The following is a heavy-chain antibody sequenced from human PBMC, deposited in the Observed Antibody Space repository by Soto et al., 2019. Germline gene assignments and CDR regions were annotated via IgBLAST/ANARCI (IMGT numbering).Heavy chain of an antibody. CDR2: INPNSGGT. D-gene: IGHD5-18*01. CDR1: GYTFTGYY. CDR3: ARGFGYSYAQRGYFDY. V-gene: IGHV1-2*04. Sequence: ASVKVSCKASGYTFTGYYMHWVRQAPGQGLGWMGWINPNSGGTNYAQKFQGWVTMTRDTSISTAYMELSRLRSDDTAVYYCARGFGYSYAQRGYFDYWGQGTLVTVSS. J-gene: IGHJ4*02.